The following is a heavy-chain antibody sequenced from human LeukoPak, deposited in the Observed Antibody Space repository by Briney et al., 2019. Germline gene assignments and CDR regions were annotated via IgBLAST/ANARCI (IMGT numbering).Heavy chain of an antibody. Sequence: GGSLTLSCAASGLTLSGQWMHWVRQAPGKGLEWVAVIWYDGSNKYYADSVKGRFTISRDNSKNTLYLQMNSLRAEDTAVYYCARDRSSSWYVPYYGMDVWGQGTTVTVSS. D-gene: IGHD6-13*01. V-gene: IGHV3-33*08. CDR3: ARDRSSSWYVPYYGMDV. CDR1: GLTLSGQW. CDR2: IWYDGSNK. J-gene: IGHJ6*02.